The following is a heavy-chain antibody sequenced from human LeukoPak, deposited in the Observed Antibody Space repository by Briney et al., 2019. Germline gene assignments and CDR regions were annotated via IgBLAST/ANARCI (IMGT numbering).Heavy chain of an antibody. J-gene: IGHJ4*02. CDR2: IKQDGSEE. CDR3: ARGSIAATHTFDY. Sequence: GGSLRLSCAASGFTFSTYWMTWVRQAPGKGLEWVAHIKQDGSEEYYVDSVKGRFTISRDNAKNSLYLQMNSLRAEDTAVYYCARGSIAATHTFDYWGQGTLVTVSS. D-gene: IGHD6-6*01. V-gene: IGHV3-7*01. CDR1: GFTFSTYW.